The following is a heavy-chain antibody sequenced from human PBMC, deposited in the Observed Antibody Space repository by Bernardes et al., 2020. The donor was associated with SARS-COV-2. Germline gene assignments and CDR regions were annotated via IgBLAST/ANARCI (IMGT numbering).Heavy chain of an antibody. D-gene: IGHD2-15*01. J-gene: IGHJ5*02. CDR2: IKQDGSEK. CDR1: GFTFSSYW. V-gene: IGHV3-7*01. CDR3: ARVLWVLDGGRFDP. Sequence: GGSLRLSCAASGFTFSSYWMSWVRQAPGKGLEWVANIKQDGSEKYYVDSVKGRFTISRDNAKNSLYLQMNSLRAEDTAVYYCARVLWVLDGGRFDPWGQGTLVTVSS.